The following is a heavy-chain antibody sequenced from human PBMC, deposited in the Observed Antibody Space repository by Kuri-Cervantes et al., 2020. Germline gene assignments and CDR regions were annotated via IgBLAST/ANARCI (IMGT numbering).Heavy chain of an antibody. CDR3: ARWDYDILTGYYTPQTLMPGINYYYGMDV. CDR1: GFTFSNYT. V-gene: IGHV3-21*01. Sequence: GGSLRLSCAASGFTFSNYTMNWVRQAPGKGLEWVSSISCSSNYICYADSVKGRFTISRDNSKNTLYLQMNSLRAEDTAVYYCARWDYDILTGYYTPQTLMPGINYYYGMDVWGQGTTVTVSS. CDR2: ISCSSNYI. J-gene: IGHJ6*02. D-gene: IGHD3-9*01.